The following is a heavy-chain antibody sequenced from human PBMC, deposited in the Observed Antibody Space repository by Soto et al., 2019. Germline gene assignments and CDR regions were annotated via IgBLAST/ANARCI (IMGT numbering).Heavy chain of an antibody. CDR2: IYYSGST. Sequence: SQTLSLTCTVSGGSVSSGSYYWSWIRQPPGKGLEWIGYIYYSGSTNYNPSLKSRVTISVDTSKNQFSLKLISETSAETAVYYCAGDHTGDQGGWGFDYWGQGTLGTVSS. J-gene: IGHJ4*02. V-gene: IGHV4-61*01. CDR3: AGDHTGDQGGWGFDY. D-gene: IGHD7-27*01. CDR1: GGSVSSGSYY.